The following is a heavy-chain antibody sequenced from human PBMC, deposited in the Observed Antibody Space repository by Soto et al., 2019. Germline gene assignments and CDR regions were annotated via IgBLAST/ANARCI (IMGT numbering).Heavy chain of an antibody. D-gene: IGHD3-9*01. CDR3: ARGPAYYDIFTGYSPYYYYGMDA. J-gene: IGHJ6*02. V-gene: IGHV4-59*01. CDR1: GGSISSYY. CDR2: IYYSGST. Sequence: SETLSLTCTVSGGSISSYYWSWIRQPPGKGLEWIGYIYYSGSTNYNPSLKSRVTISVDTSKNQFSLKLSSVTAADTAVYYCARGPAYYDIFTGYSPYYYYGMDAWGHGTTVTVSS.